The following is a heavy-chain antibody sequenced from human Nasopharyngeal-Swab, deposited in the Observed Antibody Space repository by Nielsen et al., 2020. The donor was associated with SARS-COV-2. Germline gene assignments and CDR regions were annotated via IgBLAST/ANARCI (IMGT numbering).Heavy chain of an antibody. CDR3: AREMVSGGMDV. D-gene: IGHD2-15*01. J-gene: IGHJ6*02. V-gene: IGHV4-59*01. Sequence: WIRQPPGKGLEWIGYIHNSGSTNYSPSLKRRVSISVDTSKNQFSLKVHSVTAADTAVHYCAREMVSGGMDVWGQGTTVTVSS. CDR2: IHNSGST.